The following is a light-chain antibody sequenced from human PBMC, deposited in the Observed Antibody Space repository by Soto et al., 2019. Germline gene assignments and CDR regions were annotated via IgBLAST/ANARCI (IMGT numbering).Light chain of an antibody. V-gene: IGKV4-1*01. CDR2: WAS. CDR1: QSVLYSSNNRNY. Sequence: DIVMTQSPDSLAVSLGERATINCRSSQSVLYSSNNRNYLAWYQQKPGQPPKLLISWASTRESGVPDRFSGSGSGTDFTLTISSLQAEDVALYYCQQYYTAPFTFGPGTKVDIK. J-gene: IGKJ3*01. CDR3: QQYYTAPFT.